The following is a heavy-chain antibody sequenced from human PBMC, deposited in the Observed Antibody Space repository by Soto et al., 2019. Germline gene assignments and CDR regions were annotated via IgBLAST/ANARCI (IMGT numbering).Heavy chain of an antibody. V-gene: IGHV3-33*01. Sequence: GGSLRLACAASGFTFSSYGMHWVRQAPGKGLEWVAVIWYDGSNKYYADSVKGRFTISRDNSKNTLYLQMNSLRAEDTAVYYCARDQSGIYGMDVWGQGTTVTVSS. CDR3: ARDQSGIYGMDV. D-gene: IGHD3-3*01. CDR1: GFTFSSYG. J-gene: IGHJ6*02. CDR2: IWYDGSNK.